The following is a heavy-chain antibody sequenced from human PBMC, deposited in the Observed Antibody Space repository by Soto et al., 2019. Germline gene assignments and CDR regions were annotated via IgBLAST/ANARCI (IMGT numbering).Heavy chain of an antibody. J-gene: IGHJ4*02. D-gene: IGHD1-1*01. CDR1: GGTFSNCP. CDR2: IVPIFGTT. V-gene: IGHV1-69*13. CDR3: ARPRTVATTKGYDF. Sequence: SVKVSCKSAGGTFSNCPIAWVRRAPGQGLEWVGAIVPIFGTTNYAQNFQGRVTLTADESASTAYMELSSLTSADTALYYCARPRTVATTKGYDFWGQGTQVTVSS.